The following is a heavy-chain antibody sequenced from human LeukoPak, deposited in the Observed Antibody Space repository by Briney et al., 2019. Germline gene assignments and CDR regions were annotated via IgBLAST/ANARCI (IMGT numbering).Heavy chain of an antibody. CDR1: GGSITSYGYY. CDR2: IYYRGST. J-gene: IGHJ3*02. CDR3: ARASGWYAGDAFDI. D-gene: IGHD6-19*01. V-gene: IGHV4-30-4*01. Sequence: SETLSLTCTVSGGSITSYGYYWSWIRQPPGKGLDWIGYIYYRGSTYYNPSLKSRATISVDTSKNQFSLKLSSVTAADTAVYYCARASGWYAGDAFDIWGQGTMVTVSS.